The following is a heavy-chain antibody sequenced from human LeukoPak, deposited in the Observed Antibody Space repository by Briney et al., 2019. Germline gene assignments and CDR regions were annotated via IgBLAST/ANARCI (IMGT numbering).Heavy chain of an antibody. Sequence: ASVTVSCKASGYTFTSYDINWVRQAPGQGLEWMGWMNPNSGNTGYAQKFQGRVTMTRNTSISTAYMELSSLRSEDTAVYYCAREYYDSSGFDYWGQGTLVTVSS. CDR1: GYTFTSYD. D-gene: IGHD3-22*01. CDR3: AREYYDSSGFDY. J-gene: IGHJ4*02. V-gene: IGHV1-8*01. CDR2: MNPNSGNT.